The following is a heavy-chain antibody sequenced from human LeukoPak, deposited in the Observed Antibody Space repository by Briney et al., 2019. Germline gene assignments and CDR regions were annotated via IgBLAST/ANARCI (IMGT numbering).Heavy chain of an antibody. J-gene: IGHJ4*02. D-gene: IGHD3-22*01. CDR2: IYYSGST. V-gene: IGHV4-59*01. CDR3: ARVAPTRGFASSDYYPLDY. Sequence: SETLSLTCTVSGGSINSYYWSWIRQPPGKGLEWIGYIYYSGSTNYNPSLKSRVTITVDTSKNQFSLRLTSVTAADTAVYYCARVAPTRGFASSDYYPLDYWGQGSLVNVSS. CDR1: GGSINSYY.